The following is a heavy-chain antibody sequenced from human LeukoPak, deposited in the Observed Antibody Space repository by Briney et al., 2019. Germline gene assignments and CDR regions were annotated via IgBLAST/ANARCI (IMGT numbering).Heavy chain of an antibody. CDR3: ARDPNSIAAAGTGDY. CDR1: VFTFSNFG. Sequence: GGFLRLSCTASVFTFSNFGMGWVRQAPGKGLEWVVTIKQDETEKFYLGSVKGRFTISRDNAKNSLYLQMNSLRVEDTALYYCARDPNSIAAAGTGDYWGQGTLVTVTS. D-gene: IGHD6-13*01. V-gene: IGHV3-7*03. J-gene: IGHJ4*02. CDR2: IKQDETEK.